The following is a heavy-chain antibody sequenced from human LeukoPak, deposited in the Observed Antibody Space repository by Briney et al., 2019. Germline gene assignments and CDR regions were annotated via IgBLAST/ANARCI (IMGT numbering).Heavy chain of an antibody. V-gene: IGHV4-59*01. CDR1: GGSISSYY. J-gene: IGHJ3*02. Sequence: SETLSLTCTVSGGSISSYYWSWIRQPPGKGLEWIGYIYYSGSTNYNPSLKSRVTISVDTSKNQFSLKLSSVTAADTAVYYCARGVNSGSYDAFDIWGQGTMVTVSS. D-gene: IGHD1-26*01. CDR2: IYYSGST. CDR3: ARGVNSGSYDAFDI.